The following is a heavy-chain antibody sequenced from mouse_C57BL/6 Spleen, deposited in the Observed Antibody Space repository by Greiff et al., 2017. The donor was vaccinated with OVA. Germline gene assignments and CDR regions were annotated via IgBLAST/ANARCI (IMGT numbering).Heavy chain of an antibody. CDR2: IGPGSGST. Sequence: VQLQQSGAELVKPGASVKISCKASGYTFTDYYINWVKQRPGQGLEWIGKIGPGSGSTYYNEKFKGKATLTADKSSSTAYMQLSSLTSEDSAVYFCARRGDYYEYDGPAWFAYWGQVTLVTVSA. J-gene: IGHJ3*01. D-gene: IGHD2-4*01. CDR3: ARRGDYYEYDGPAWFAY. CDR1: GYTFTDYY. V-gene: IGHV1-77*01.